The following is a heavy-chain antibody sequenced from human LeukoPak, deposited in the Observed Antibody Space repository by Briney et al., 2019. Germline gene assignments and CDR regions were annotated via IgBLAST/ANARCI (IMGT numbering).Heavy chain of an antibody. D-gene: IGHD4-17*01. CDR3: ARHHPTVTPYYMDV. CDR2: ISYSGST. V-gene: IGHV4-39*01. J-gene: IGHJ6*03. Sequence: PSETLSLTCTVYGSSISTVYWGWIRQPPGKGLEWIGSISYSGSTYYNPSLKSRVTISVDTSKNQFSLKLSSVTAADTAVYYCARHHPTVTPYYMDVWGKGTTVTISS. CDR1: GSSISTVY.